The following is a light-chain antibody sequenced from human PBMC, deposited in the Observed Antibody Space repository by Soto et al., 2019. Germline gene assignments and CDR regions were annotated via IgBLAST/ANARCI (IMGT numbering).Light chain of an antibody. CDR3: QQRSTWPPFS. J-gene: IGKJ3*01. CDR1: QSIGSY. CDR2: DAS. V-gene: IGKV3-11*01. Sequence: EIVLTQSPATLSLSLGERATLSCRASQSIGSYLAWYQHKLDQPPRLLIYDASNRATGIPVRLSGSGSGTDFTLTISSLEPEDFAVYYCQQRSTWPPFSFGPGTKVDIK.